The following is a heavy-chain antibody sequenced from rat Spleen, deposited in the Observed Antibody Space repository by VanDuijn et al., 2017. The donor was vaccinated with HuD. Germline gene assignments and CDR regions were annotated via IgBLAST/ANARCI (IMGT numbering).Heavy chain of an antibody. CDR3: ARAGSAAISLGNWFAY. D-gene: IGHD1-2*01. Sequence: QVHLKESGPGLVQPSQTLSLTCTVSGFSLSNYGVIWVRQPPGKGLDWMGVIWGDGNSNFNSALKSRLSISRDTSKSQVFLSMSSLQTEDTATYYCARAGSAAISLGNWFAYWGQGTLVTVSS. CDR1: GFSLSNYG. J-gene: IGHJ3*01. V-gene: IGHV2-13*01. CDR2: IWGDGNS.